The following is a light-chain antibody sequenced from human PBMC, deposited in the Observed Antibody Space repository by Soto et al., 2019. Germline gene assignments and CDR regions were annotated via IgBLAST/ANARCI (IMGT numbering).Light chain of an antibody. Sequence: QPVLTQPPSASGTPGQRVTISCSGSSSNIRINTVNWYQQLPGTAPKLLIYSNNQRSSGVPDRFSGSKSGTSASLAISGLQSEDEADYYCAAWDDSLSGQNGVFGGGTKVTVL. J-gene: IGLJ3*02. CDR3: AAWDDSLSGQNGV. V-gene: IGLV1-44*01. CDR1: SSNIRINT. CDR2: SNN.